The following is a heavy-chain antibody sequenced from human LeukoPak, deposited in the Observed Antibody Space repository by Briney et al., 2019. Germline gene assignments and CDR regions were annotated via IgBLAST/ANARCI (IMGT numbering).Heavy chain of an antibody. Sequence: SETLSLTCTVSGDSIRSGSYYWGWIRQPPGKGLEWIGSIYYSGSTYYNPSLKSRVTISVDTSKNQFSLKLSSVTAADTAVYYCARGRTAMVRGAFDIWGQGTMVTVSS. CDR1: GDSIRSGSYY. CDR3: ARGRTAMVRGAFDI. D-gene: IGHD5-18*01. J-gene: IGHJ3*02. V-gene: IGHV4-39*01. CDR2: IYYSGST.